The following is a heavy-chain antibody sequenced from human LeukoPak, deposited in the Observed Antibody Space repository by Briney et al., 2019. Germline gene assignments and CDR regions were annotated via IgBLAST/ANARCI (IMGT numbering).Heavy chain of an antibody. Sequence: ASVKVSCKASGYTFTGYYMHWVRQAPGQGLEWMGWINPNSGGTNYAQRFQGRVTMTRDTSISTAYMELSRLRSDDTAVYYCARESRRAANFDYWGQGTLVTVSS. V-gene: IGHV1-2*02. CDR2: INPNSGGT. J-gene: IGHJ4*02. CDR1: GYTFTGYY. D-gene: IGHD2-2*01. CDR3: ARESRRAANFDY.